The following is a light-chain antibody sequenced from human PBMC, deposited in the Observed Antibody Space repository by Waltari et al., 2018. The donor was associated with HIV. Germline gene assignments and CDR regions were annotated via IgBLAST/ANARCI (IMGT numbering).Light chain of an antibody. J-gene: IGLJ1*01. CDR2: EVT. V-gene: IGLV2-23*02. CDR3: CSYAGTQNFFL. CDR1: SGNIGNYNL. Sequence: QSALTQAASVSGPLGLSITIPCNRTSGNIGNYNLVSWYQQHPGKAPKLLIYEVTKRPSGISSRFSGSKSDTTASLTISGLQAEDEADYFCCSYAGTQNFFLFGSGT.